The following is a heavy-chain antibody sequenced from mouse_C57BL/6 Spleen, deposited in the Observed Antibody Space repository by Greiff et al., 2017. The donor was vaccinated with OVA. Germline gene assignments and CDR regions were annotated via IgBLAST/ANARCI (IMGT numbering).Heavy chain of an antibody. Sequence: EVKLVESGGGLVKPGGSLKLSCAASGFTFSSYAMSWVRQTPEKRLEWVATISDGGSYTYYPDNVKGRFTISRDNAKNNLYLQMSHLKSEVTAMYYCARAGSSYFDYWGQGTTLTVSS. D-gene: IGHD1-1*01. CDR3: ARAGSSYFDY. CDR1: GFTFSSYA. J-gene: IGHJ2*01. V-gene: IGHV5-4*03. CDR2: ISDGGSYT.